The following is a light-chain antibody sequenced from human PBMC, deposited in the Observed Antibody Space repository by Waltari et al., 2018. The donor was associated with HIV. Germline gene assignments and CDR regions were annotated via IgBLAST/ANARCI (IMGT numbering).Light chain of an antibody. CDR3: QQRSNWPIT. CDR2: DAS. J-gene: IGKJ5*01. Sequence: EIVLTQSPATLSLSPGQRATLSCRASQSVSSHLAWYQQKPGQAPRLLIYDASIRANGIPARFSGSGSGTDFTLTICSLEPEDFAVYSCQQRSNWPITFGQGTRLEIK. CDR1: QSVSSH. V-gene: IGKV3-11*01.